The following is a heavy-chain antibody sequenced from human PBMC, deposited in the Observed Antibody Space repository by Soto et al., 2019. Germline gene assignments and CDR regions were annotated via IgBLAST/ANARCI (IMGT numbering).Heavy chain of an antibody. Sequence: EVQVVESGGDLVKPGGSLRLSWVTSGFMFSSAWMSWVRQAPGKGLEWVGRIKSKSDGGARDYAAPVKGRFSISRDDSKNTGYLQMNSLRAEDTAVYYCVEGWNDFWGQGTLVTVSS. J-gene: IGHJ4*02. CDR2: IKSKSDGGAR. V-gene: IGHV3-15*01. D-gene: IGHD1-1*01. CDR3: VEGWNDF. CDR1: GFMFSSAW.